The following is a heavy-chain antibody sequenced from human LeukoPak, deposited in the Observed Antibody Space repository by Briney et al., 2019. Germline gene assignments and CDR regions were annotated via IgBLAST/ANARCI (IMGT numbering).Heavy chain of an antibody. J-gene: IGHJ4*02. V-gene: IGHV4-34*01. D-gene: IGHD6-13*01. CDR1: GGSFSVYY. Sequence: SETLSLTCAVYGGSFSVYYLSWIRQPPGKGLEWIGEINHSGSTNYNPSLKSRVTISVDTSKNHFSLKLSSVTAADAAVSYCARGPSSLRTANPSIAAALNPYFAYWGQGTLVTVSS. CDR2: INHSGST. CDR3: ARGPSSLRTANPSIAAALNPYFAY.